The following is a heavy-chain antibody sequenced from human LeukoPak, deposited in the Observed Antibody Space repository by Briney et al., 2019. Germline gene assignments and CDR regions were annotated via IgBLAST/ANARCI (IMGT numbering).Heavy chain of an antibody. J-gene: IGHJ6*03. Sequence: GGSLRLSCAASGFTFSSYWMSWVRQAPGKGLEWVANIKQDGSEKYYVDSVKGRFTISRDNSKNTLYLQMNSLRAEDTAVYYCAKQGSWYANYYYYYYMDVWGKGTTVTVSS. V-gene: IGHV3-7*03. CDR1: GFTFSSYW. D-gene: IGHD6-13*01. CDR3: AKQGSWYANYYYYYYMDV. CDR2: IKQDGSEK.